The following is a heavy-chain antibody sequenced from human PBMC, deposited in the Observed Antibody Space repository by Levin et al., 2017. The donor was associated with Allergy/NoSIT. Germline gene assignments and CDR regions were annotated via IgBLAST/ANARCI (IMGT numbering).Heavy chain of an antibody. CDR2: ISGSGGST. CDR3: AKDQFWYSSGWSQFYGMDV. Sequence: LSLTCAASGFTFSSYAMSWVRQAPGKGLEWVSAISGSGGSTYYADSVKGRFTISRDNSKNTLYLQMNSLRAEDTAVYYCAKDQFWYSSGWSQFYGMDVWGQGTTVTVSS. D-gene: IGHD6-19*01. J-gene: IGHJ6*02. CDR1: GFTFSSYA. V-gene: IGHV3-23*01.